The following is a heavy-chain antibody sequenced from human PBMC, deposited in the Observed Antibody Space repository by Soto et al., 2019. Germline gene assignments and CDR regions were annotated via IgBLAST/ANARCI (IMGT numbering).Heavy chain of an antibody. Sequence: QVQLVESGGGVVQPGRSLRLSCAASGFTFSSYGMHWVRQAPGKGLEWVAVISYDGGNKYYADSVKGRFTISRDNSKNTLYLQMNSLRAEDTAVYYCAKDRSSGWYPNWFDPWGQGTLVTVSS. CDR3: AKDRSSGWYPNWFDP. D-gene: IGHD6-19*01. CDR1: GFTFSSYG. CDR2: ISYDGGNK. V-gene: IGHV3-30*18. J-gene: IGHJ5*02.